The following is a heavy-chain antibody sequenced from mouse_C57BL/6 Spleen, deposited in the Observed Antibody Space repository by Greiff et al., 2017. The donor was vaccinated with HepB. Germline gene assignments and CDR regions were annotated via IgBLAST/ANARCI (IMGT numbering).Heavy chain of an antibody. Sequence: QVQLKESGAELVKPGASVKMSCKASGYTFTTYPIEWMKQNHGKSLEWIGNIHPYNDATKYNEKFKGKATLTVDNSSSTVYLELSQLTSDDSAVYYCARGGGSSLYYAMDYWGQGTSVTVAS. J-gene: IGHJ4*01. V-gene: IGHV1-47*01. CDR1: GYTFTTYP. CDR2: IHPYNDAT. CDR3: ARGGGSSLYYAMDY. D-gene: IGHD1-1*01.